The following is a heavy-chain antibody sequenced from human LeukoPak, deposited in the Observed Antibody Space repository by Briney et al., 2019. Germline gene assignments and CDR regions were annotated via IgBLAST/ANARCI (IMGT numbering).Heavy chain of an antibody. CDR1: GFTFSNAW. Sequence: GGSLRLSCAASGFTFSNAWMSWVRQAPGKGLEWVGRIKSKTDGGTTDYAAPVKGRFTISRDDSKNTLYLQMNSLKTEDTAVYYCTTDRRGYSYTFFDYWGQGTLVTASS. CDR3: TTDRRGYSYTFFDY. J-gene: IGHJ4*02. D-gene: IGHD5-18*01. CDR2: IKSKTDGGTT. V-gene: IGHV3-15*01.